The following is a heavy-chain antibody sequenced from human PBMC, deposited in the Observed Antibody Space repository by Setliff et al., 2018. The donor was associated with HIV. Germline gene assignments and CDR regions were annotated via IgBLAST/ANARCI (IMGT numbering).Heavy chain of an antibody. CDR3: ARDFRYYVSGGSQDAFDI. V-gene: IGHV3-9*01. CDR2: INWNSGSR. CDR1: GFIFDDYA. D-gene: IGHD3-22*01. Sequence: GGSLRLSCAVSGFIFDDYAMHWVRQAPGKGLEWVSGINWNSGSRAYADSVKGRFTISRDNAKTSLFLQMNSLRVEDTAVYYCARDFRYYVSGGSQDAFDIWGQGTTVTVSS. J-gene: IGHJ3*02.